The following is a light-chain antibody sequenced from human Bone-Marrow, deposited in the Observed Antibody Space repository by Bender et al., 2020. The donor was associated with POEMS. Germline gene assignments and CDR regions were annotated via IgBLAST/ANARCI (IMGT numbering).Light chain of an antibody. CDR2: EGS. V-gene: IGLV2-14*02. J-gene: IGLJ3*02. Sequence: QSALPQPASVSGSPGQSITISCTGPSSDVGSYKLVSWYQQHPGEAPKLIIYEGSARPSGVSDRFSGSKSGNTASLTISGLQADDEADYYCSSYTNSNTGVFGGGTKVTVL. CDR3: SSYTNSNTGV. CDR1: SSDVGSYKL.